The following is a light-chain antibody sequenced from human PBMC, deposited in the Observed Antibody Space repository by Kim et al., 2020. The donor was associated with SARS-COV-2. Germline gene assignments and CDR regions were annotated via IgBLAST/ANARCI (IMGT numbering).Light chain of an antibody. J-gene: IGLJ3*02. V-gene: IGLV3-21*04. CDR2: YDS. CDR1: NIGSKS. CDR3: QVWDSSSDHRV. Sequence: PGKTARNRWGGKNIGSKSVHGYKQKPGQAPVLVIYYDSDRPSGIPERFSGSNSGNTATLTISGVEAGDEADYYCQVWDSSSDHRVFGGGTQLTVL.